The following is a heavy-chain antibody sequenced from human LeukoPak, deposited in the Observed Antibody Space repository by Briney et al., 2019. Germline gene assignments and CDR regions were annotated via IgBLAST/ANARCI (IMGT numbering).Heavy chain of an antibody. V-gene: IGHV3-64*01. Sequence: GGPLRLSCAASGFTFSSYAMHWVRQAPGKGLEYVSAISSNGGSTYYANSVKGRFTISRDNSKNTLYLQMGSLRAEDMAVYYCARDPGYCSGGSCYSEYYFDYWGQGTLVTVSS. CDR1: GFTFSSYA. D-gene: IGHD2-15*01. CDR2: ISSNGGST. J-gene: IGHJ4*02. CDR3: ARDPGYCSGGSCYSEYYFDY.